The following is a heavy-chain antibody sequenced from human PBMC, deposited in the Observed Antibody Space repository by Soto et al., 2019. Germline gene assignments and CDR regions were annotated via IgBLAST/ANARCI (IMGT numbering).Heavy chain of an antibody. J-gene: IGHJ6*03. D-gene: IGHD3-16*01. V-gene: IGHV6-1*01. Sequence: SQTLSLTCAISGDSVSSNSAAWNWIRQSPSRGLEWLGRTYYRSKWYNDYAVSVKSRITINPDTSKNQFSLQLNSVTPEDTAVYYCVRDRGGSILGDYYYYMDVWGKGTTVTVSS. CDR2: TYYRSKWYN. CDR3: VRDRGGSILGDYYYYMDV. CDR1: GDSVSSNSAA.